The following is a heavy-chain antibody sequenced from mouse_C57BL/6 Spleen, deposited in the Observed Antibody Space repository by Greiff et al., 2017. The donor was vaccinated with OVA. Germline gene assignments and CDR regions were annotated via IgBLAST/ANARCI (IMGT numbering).Heavy chain of an antibody. Sequence: EVQLVESGEGLVKPGGSLKLSCAASGFTFSSYAMSWVRQTPEKRLEWVAYISSGGDYIYYADTVTGRFTISRDNARNTLYLQMSSLKSEDTAMYYCTREDDYDGFFDYWGQGTTLTVSS. CDR3: TREDDYDGFFDY. CDR2: ISSGGDYI. J-gene: IGHJ2*01. V-gene: IGHV5-9-1*02. D-gene: IGHD2-4*01. CDR1: GFTFSSYA.